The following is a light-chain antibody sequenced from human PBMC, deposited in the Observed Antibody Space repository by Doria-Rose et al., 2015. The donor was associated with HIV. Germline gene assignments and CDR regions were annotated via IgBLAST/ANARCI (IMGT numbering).Light chain of an antibody. CDR3: NSRDSSGNHVV. CDR2: GKN. V-gene: IGLV3-19*01. CDR1: SLRSYY. Sequence: LGQTVRITYQGDSLRSYYASWYQQKPGQAPVVVIYGKNNRPSGIPDRFSGSSSGNTASLTITGAQAEDEADYYCNSRDSSGNHVVFGGGTKLTVL. J-gene: IGLJ2*01.